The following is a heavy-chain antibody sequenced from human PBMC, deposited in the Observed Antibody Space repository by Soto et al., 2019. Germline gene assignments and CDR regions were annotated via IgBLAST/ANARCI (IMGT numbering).Heavy chain of an antibody. V-gene: IGHV4-30-4*01. CDR2: IYYSGST. CDR1: GGSINSGDYY. D-gene: IGHD3-3*01. J-gene: IGHJ4*02. CDR3: ARDGFFGRSGYFDY. Sequence: SETLSLTCTVSGGSINSGDYYWTWIRQPPGKGLEWIGYIYYSGSTYYNPSLKSRVTISVDTSKNQFSLKLSSVTAADTAVYYCARDGFFGRSGYFDYWGQGTLVTVSS.